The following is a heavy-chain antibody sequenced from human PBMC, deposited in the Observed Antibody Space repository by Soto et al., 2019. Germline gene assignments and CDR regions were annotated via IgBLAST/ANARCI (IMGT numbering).Heavy chain of an antibody. CDR3: ARDNGYYDL. Sequence: ASVKVSCKTSGYTFSSYSINWVRQAPGQGLEWMAWISTYSGNTHYAERVQGRVTVALDKSARTAFMEMRGLTSDDTAVYFCARDNGYYDLWGQGTLVTVSS. CDR1: GYTFSSYS. V-gene: IGHV1-18*04. J-gene: IGHJ4*02. CDR2: ISTYSGNT.